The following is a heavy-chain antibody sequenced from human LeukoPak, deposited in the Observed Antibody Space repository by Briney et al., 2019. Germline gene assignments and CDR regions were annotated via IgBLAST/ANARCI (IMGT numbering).Heavy chain of an antibody. Sequence: ASVKVSCKASGYTFTGYYMHWVRQAPGQGLEWMGWINPNSGGTNYAQKFQGRVTMNRNTSISTAYMELSRLRSDDTAVYYCARERSAANDAFDIWGQGTMVTVSS. CDR3: ARERSAANDAFDI. D-gene: IGHD2-2*01. V-gene: IGHV1-2*02. CDR2: INPNSGGT. J-gene: IGHJ3*02. CDR1: GYTFTGYY.